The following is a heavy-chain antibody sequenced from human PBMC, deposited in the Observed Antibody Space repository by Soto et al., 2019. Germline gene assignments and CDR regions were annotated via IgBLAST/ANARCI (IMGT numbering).Heavy chain of an antibody. CDR3: ARESIYGDSTPFDY. V-gene: IGHV3-33*01. Sequence: GGSLRLSCAASGFTFSSYGMHWVRQAPGKGLEWVAVIWYDGSNKYYAESVKGRFTISRDNSKNTLYLQMNSLRAEDTAVYYCARESIYGDSTPFDYWGQGTLVTVSS. CDR1: GFTFSSYG. CDR2: IWYDGSNK. J-gene: IGHJ4*02. D-gene: IGHD4-17*01.